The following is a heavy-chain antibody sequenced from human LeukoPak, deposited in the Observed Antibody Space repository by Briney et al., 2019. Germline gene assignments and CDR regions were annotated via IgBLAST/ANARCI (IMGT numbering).Heavy chain of an antibody. CDR1: GITFSSYA. D-gene: IGHD3-3*01. V-gene: IGHV3-21*01. Sequence: GGSLRLSCAASGITFSSYAMTWVRQAPGKGLEWVSSISSSSSYIYYADSVKGRFTISRDNAKNSLYLQMNSLRAEDTAVYYCASNYYDFWSGYYKPDAFDIWGQGAMVTVSS. CDR2: ISSSSSYI. J-gene: IGHJ3*02. CDR3: ASNYYDFWSGYYKPDAFDI.